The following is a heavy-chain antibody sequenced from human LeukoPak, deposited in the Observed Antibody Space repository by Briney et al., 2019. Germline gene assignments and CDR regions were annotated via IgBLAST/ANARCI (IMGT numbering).Heavy chain of an antibody. CDR3: ARVAITYGDYGP. Sequence: SETLSLTCTVSGVSISSSNSYWGWIRQPPGKGLEWIGSIYYSGNTYYNASLKSQVSISIDTSKNQFSLRLTSVTAADTAVYYCARVAITYGDYGPWGQGTLVTVSS. CDR1: GVSISSSNSY. CDR2: IYYSGNT. V-gene: IGHV4-39*01. D-gene: IGHD4-17*01. J-gene: IGHJ5*01.